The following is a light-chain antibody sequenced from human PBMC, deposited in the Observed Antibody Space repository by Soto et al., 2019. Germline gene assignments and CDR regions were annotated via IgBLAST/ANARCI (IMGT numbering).Light chain of an antibody. V-gene: IGKV1-39*01. J-gene: IGKJ4*01. CDR1: QSISSY. Sequence: DLQMTQSPSSLSASVGDRVTITCRASQSISSYLNWYQQKPGKAPKVLIYIASRLQSGVPSRFSGRGSGTDFSLTISNLQPEDFATYFCQQSKTFPLTFGGGTKVEIK. CDR2: IAS. CDR3: QQSKTFPLT.